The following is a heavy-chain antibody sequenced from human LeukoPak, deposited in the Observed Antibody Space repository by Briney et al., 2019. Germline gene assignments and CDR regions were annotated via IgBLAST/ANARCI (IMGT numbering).Heavy chain of an antibody. J-gene: IGHJ4*02. D-gene: IGHD3-3*01. CDR3: ARDDGDFSPHDYFDS. CDR1: GGTFSNYA. Sequence: GSSVKVSCKASGGTFSNYAFSWVRQAPGQGLEWMGGIIPILGTLDYAQKFQGRVTISADESTSTAYMELSSLRSDDTAVYYCARDDGDFSPHDYFDSWGQGTLVTVSS. V-gene: IGHV1-69*01. CDR2: IIPILGTL.